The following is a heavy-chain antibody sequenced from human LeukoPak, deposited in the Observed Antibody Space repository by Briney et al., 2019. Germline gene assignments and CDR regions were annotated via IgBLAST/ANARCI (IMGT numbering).Heavy chain of an antibody. Sequence: ASVKVSCKASGGTFSSYAISWVRQAPGQGLEWMGGIIPIFGTANYAQKFQGRVTITADKSTSTAYMELSSLRSEDTAVYYCARDGYDSSGYPDYWGQGTLVTVSS. CDR2: IIPIFGTA. J-gene: IGHJ4*02. CDR3: ARDGYDSSGYPDY. CDR1: GGTFSSYA. V-gene: IGHV1-69*06. D-gene: IGHD3-22*01.